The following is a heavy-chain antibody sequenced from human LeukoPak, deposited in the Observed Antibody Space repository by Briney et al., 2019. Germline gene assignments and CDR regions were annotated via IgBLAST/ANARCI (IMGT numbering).Heavy chain of an antibody. D-gene: IGHD2/OR15-2a*01. V-gene: IGHV4-59*08. CDR3: ARQGPSTYFDY. CDR1: GGSISSYY. J-gene: IGHJ4*02. CDR2: IYYNGNT. Sequence: AETLSLTCAVSGGSISSYYWSWLWQPPGKGLEWIGYIYYNGNTNYSPSLKSRVTISIDTSKNQFSLELNSVNAADTAIYSCARQGPSTYFDYWGQGTLVTVSS.